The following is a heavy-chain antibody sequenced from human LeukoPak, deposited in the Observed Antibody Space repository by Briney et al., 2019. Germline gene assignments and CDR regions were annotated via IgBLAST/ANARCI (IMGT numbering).Heavy chain of an antibody. V-gene: IGHV4-39*01. D-gene: IGHD3-10*01. CDR2: IYYSGST. J-gene: IGHJ4*02. CDR1: GGSISSSSYY. Sequence: SETLSLTCTVSGGSISSSSYYWGWIRQPPGKGLEWIGSIYYSGSTYYNPSLKSRVTISVDTSKNQFSLKLSSVTAADTAVYYCARHISGFGLPRLYFDYWGQGTLVTVSS. CDR3: ARHISGFGLPRLYFDY.